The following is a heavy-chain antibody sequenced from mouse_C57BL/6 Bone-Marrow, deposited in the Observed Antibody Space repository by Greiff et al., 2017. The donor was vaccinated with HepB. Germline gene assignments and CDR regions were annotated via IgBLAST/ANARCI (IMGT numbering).Heavy chain of an antibody. CDR2: IYPGDGDT. Sequence: QVQLKESGAELVKPGASVKISCKASGYAFSSYWMNWVKQRPGKGLEWIGQIYPGDGDTNYNGKFKGKATLTADKSSSTAYMQLSSLTSEDSAVYFCARWGIYYDSYFDYWGQGTTLTVSS. V-gene: IGHV1-80*01. CDR1: GYAFSSYW. J-gene: IGHJ2*01. D-gene: IGHD2-4*01. CDR3: ARWGIYYDSYFDY.